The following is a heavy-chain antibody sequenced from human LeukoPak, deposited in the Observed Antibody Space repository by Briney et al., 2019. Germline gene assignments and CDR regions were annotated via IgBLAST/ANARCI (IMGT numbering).Heavy chain of an antibody. CDR1: GFTFSSYG. J-gene: IGHJ5*02. CDR2: ISYDGSNK. V-gene: IGHV3-30*18. Sequence: GRSLRLSCAASGFTFSSYGMHWVRQAPGKGLEWVAVISYDGSNKYYADSVKGRFTISRDNSKNTLYLQMNSLRAEDTAVYYCANLDLLWFGESPFNWFDPWGQGTLVTVSS. D-gene: IGHD3-10*01. CDR3: ANLDLLWFGESPFNWFDP.